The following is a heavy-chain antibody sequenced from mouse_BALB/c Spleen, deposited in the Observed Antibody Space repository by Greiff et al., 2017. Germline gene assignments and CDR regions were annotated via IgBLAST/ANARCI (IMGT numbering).Heavy chain of an antibody. CDR2: INPSNGGT. CDR3: TAYDGYYIYAMDY. V-gene: IGHV1S16*01. Sequence: QVQLQQPGAELVKPGASVKLSCKASGYTFTSYWMQWVKLRPGQGFEWIGEINPSNGGTNYNEKFKRKATLTVDKSSSTAYMQLSSLTSEDSAVYYCTAYDGYYIYAMDYWGQGTSVTVSS. CDR1: GYTFTSYW. J-gene: IGHJ4*01. D-gene: IGHD2-3*01.